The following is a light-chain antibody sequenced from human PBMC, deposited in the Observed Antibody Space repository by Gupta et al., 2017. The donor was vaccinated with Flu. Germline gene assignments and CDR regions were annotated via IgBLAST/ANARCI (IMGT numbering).Light chain of an antibody. CDR1: QTISIY. J-gene: IGKJ1*01. CDR3: QHRDSTLCT. V-gene: IGKV1-39*01. Sequence: DIQMTQPPSSLSASVGDRVTITCRASQTISIYLNWYQQKPGKAPKFLIYAASRVQSGVPSRCSGSGSETDFTLTISKQQPEDFANYYCQHRDSTLCTFGQGTKVEIK. CDR2: AAS.